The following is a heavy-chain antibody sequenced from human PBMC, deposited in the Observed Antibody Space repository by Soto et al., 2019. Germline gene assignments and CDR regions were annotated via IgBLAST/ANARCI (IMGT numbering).Heavy chain of an antibody. CDR3: ARGLGVAVASKSHYFDY. D-gene: IGHD6-19*01. CDR1: GGFVSSGSYY. Sequence: PSETLSLTCAVYGGFVSSGSYYWSWIRQPPGKGLEWIGEMSHSGGTHFNPSLKSRVTISVDTSKNQFSLKLSSVTAADTAVYYCARGLGVAVASKSHYFDYWGQGTLVTVSS. CDR2: MSHSGGT. J-gene: IGHJ4*02. V-gene: IGHV4-34*01.